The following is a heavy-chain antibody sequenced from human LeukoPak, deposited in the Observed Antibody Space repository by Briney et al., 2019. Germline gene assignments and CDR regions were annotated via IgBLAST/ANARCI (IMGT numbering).Heavy chain of an antibody. V-gene: IGHV4-34*01. CDR1: GGSFSGYY. Sequence: SETLSLTCAVYGGSFSGYYWSWIRQPPGKGLEWIGEINHSGNTNYNPSLKSRVTISVDTSKNQFSLKLSSVTAADTAVYYCATTPGSIFGVVRGYYYGMDVWGQGTTVTVSS. D-gene: IGHD3-3*01. CDR2: INHSGNT. J-gene: IGHJ6*02. CDR3: ATTPGSIFGVVRGYYYGMDV.